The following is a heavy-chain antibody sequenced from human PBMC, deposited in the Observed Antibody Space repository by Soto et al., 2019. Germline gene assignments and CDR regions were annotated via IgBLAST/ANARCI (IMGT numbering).Heavy chain of an antibody. CDR1: GFTFSSYD. CDR2: ISSNGGTT. Sequence: EVQLAESGGGMVQPGGSLRLSCVASGFTFSSYDMHWVRQAPGKGLEYVSSISSNGGTTYYGNSVKGRFTISRDNSKNTLELQMGSLRAEDMAVYYCVRRVSGSYDYWGQGTLVTVSS. CDR3: VRRVSGSYDY. J-gene: IGHJ4*02. V-gene: IGHV3-64*01. D-gene: IGHD1-26*01.